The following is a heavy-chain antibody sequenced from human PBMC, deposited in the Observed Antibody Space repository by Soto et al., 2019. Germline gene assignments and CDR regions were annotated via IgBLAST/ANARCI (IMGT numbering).Heavy chain of an antibody. CDR2: ISSSSNYI. CDR3: ARDYYKYYDSSGYYRSPAY. D-gene: IGHD3-22*01. J-gene: IGHJ4*02. Sequence: GGSLRLSCAASGFTFSSYSMNWVRQAPGKGLEWVSSISSSSNYIYYADSVKGRFTISRDNSRNTLFLQMNSLRAEDTAVYYCARDYYKYYDSSGYYRSPAYWGQGTLVTVSS. V-gene: IGHV3-21*01. CDR1: GFTFSSYS.